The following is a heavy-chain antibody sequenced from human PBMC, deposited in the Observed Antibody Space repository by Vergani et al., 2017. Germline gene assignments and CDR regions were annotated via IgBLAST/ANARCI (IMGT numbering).Heavy chain of an antibody. D-gene: IGHD3-3*01. J-gene: IGHJ6*03. CDR2: INPNSGGT. CDR3: ARGVRFVDRPAFMDV. Sequence: QVQLVQSGAEVKKPGSSVKVSCKASGGTFSSYAISWVRQAPGQGLEWMGRINPNSGGTNYAQKFQGWVTMTRDTSISTAYMELSRLRSDDTAVYYGARGVRFVDRPAFMDVWGKGTTVTVSS. V-gene: IGHV1-2*04. CDR1: GGTFSSYA.